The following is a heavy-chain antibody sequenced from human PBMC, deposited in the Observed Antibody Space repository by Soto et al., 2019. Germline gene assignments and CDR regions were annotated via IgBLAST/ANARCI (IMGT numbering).Heavy chain of an antibody. V-gene: IGHV4-30-4*01. CDR3: ASLPARFLEWFGWFDP. CDR2: IYYSGST. D-gene: IGHD3-3*01. CDR1: GGSISSGDYY. J-gene: IGHJ5*02. Sequence: SETLSLTCTVSGGSISSGDYYWSWIRQPPGKGLEWIGYIYYSGSTYYNPSLKSRVTISVDTSKNQFSLKLSSVTAADTAVYYCASLPARFLEWFGWFDPWGQGTLVTVSS.